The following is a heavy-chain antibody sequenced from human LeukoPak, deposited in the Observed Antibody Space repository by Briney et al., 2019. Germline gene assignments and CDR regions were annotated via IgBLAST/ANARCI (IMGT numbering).Heavy chain of an antibody. J-gene: IGHJ6*02. D-gene: IGHD3-3*01. CDR3: ARDRYDFWSGYYYYYYYYGMDV. V-gene: IGHV3-21*01. Sequence: KPGGSLRLSCAASGFTFSSYSMNWVRQASGKGLEWVSSISSSSSYIYYADSVKGRFTISRDNAKNSLYLQMNSLRAEDTAVYYCARDRYDFWSGYYYYYYYYGMDVWGQGTTVTVSS. CDR2: ISSSSSYI. CDR1: GFTFSSYS.